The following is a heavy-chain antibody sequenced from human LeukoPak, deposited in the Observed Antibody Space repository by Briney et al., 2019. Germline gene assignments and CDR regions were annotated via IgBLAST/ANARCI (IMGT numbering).Heavy chain of an antibody. CDR3: AATTVDTAMTIDY. D-gene: IGHD5-18*01. CDR2: ISTSGSA. J-gene: IGHJ4*02. V-gene: IGHV4-4*09. Sequence: SETLSLTCAVSGGSIRSYHWSWIRQPPGKGLECIGYISTSGSADYNPSLKSRVTISVDTSKNQFSLKLSSVTAADTAVYSCAATTVDTAMTIDYWGQGTLVTVSS. CDR1: GGSIRSYH.